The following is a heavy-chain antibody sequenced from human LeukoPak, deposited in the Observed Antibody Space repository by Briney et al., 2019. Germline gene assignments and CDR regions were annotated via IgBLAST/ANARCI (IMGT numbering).Heavy chain of an antibody. CDR1: GFTVSSNY. J-gene: IGHJ6*04. CDR2: IYSGGST. CDR3: ASRWMTWKGLDV. Sequence: GGSLRLSCAASGFTVSSNYMNWVRQAPGKGLEWVSVIYSGGSTYYADSVKGRFTISRDNSQSTLYLQMNSLRAEDTAVYYCASRWMTWKGLDVWGKGTTVTVSS. D-gene: IGHD5-12*01. V-gene: IGHV3-53*01.